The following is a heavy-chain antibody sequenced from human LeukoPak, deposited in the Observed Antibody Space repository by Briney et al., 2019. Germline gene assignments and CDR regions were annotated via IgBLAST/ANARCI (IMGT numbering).Heavy chain of an antibody. J-gene: IGHJ5*02. CDR3: AKCGYSGYGGNWFDP. Sequence: GGSLRLSCAASGFTFSNYGMHWVRQAPGKGPEWVAVISYDASKQYYADSVKGRFTISRDSSKNTLYLQMNSLRPDDTAVYYCAKCGYSGYGGNWFDPWVQGTLVTVSS. D-gene: IGHD5-12*01. CDR2: ISYDASKQ. V-gene: IGHV3-30*18. CDR1: GFTFSNYG.